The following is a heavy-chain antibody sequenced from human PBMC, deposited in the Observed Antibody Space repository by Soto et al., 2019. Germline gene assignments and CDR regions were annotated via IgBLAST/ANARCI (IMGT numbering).Heavy chain of an antibody. CDR1: GGSISSGGYY. Sequence: QVQLQESGPGLVKPSQTLSLTCTVSGGSISSGGYYWSWIRQHPGKGLEWIGYIYYSGSTYYNPSLKSRVTISVDTSKNPFSLTLSSVTAAATAVYYCARGDSGYYDSSGYYSYWGQGTLVTVSS. CDR3: ARGDSGYYDSSGYYSY. D-gene: IGHD3-22*01. CDR2: IYYSGST. V-gene: IGHV4-31*03. J-gene: IGHJ4*02.